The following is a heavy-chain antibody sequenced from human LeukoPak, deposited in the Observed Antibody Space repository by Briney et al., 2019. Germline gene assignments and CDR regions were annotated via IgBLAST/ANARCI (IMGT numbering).Heavy chain of an antibody. V-gene: IGHV4-4*09. CDR1: GGSLSSYY. D-gene: IGHD4/OR15-4a*01. J-gene: IGHJ6*03. CDR3: ARAAMVSNYYYYYYMDV. CDR2: IYTSGST. Sequence: SETLPLTCTVSGGSLSSYYWSWIRQPPGKGLEWIGYIYTSGSTNYNPSLKSRVTISVDTSKNQFSLKLSSVTAADTAVYYCARAAMVSNYYYYYYMDVWGKGTTVTVSS.